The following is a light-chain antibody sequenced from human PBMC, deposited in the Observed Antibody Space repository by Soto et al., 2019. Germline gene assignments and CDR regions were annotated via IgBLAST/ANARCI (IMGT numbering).Light chain of an antibody. Sequence: QSALTQPRSVSGSPGQSVTISCTGTSSDVGGYNYVSWYQQYPGKAPKLMIYYVNKRPSGVPDRFSGSKSGNTASLTISGLKAEDEADYYCCSYAGSYTYVFGTGTKLTVL. V-gene: IGLV2-11*01. CDR3: CSYAGSYTYV. CDR1: SSDVGGYNY. CDR2: YVN. J-gene: IGLJ1*01.